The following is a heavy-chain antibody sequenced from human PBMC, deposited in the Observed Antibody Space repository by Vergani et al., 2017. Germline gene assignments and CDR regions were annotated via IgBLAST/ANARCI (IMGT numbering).Heavy chain of an antibody. CDR1: GFSFTTYW. CDR3: VRTEYCTGIACNTRFDS. CDR2: IDEYGNRA. J-gene: IGHJ5*01. Sequence: EVQLVESGGGSVQSGGSLRRSFVASGFSFTTYWMHWVRQVPGKGLMWVARIDEYGNRATYGDFETGRFTISRDNAKNTVFLQMNNLRADDAGVYYCVRTEYCTGIACNTRFDSWGQGALVTVSS. D-gene: IGHD2-8*02. V-gene: IGHV3-74*03.